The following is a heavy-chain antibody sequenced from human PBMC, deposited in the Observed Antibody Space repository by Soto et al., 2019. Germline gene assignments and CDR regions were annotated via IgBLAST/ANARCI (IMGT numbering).Heavy chain of an antibody. J-gene: IGHJ4*02. CDR1: GGTFSSYA. V-gene: IGHV1-69*13. Sequence: SVKVSCKASGGTFSSYAISWVRQAPGQGLEWMGGIIPIFGAANYAQKFQGRVTITADESTSTAYMELSSLRSEDTAVYYCASPYYYGSGSYPQGGFDYWGQGTLVTVSS. CDR2: IIPIFGAA. D-gene: IGHD3-10*01. CDR3: ASPYYYGSGSYPQGGFDY.